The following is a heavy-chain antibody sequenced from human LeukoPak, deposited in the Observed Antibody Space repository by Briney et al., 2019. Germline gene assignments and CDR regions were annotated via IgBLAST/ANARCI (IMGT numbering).Heavy chain of an antibody. J-gene: IGHJ4*02. D-gene: IGHD3-22*01. CDR1: GFTFSSYA. Sequence: GGSLRLSCAASGFTFSSYAMSWVRQAPGKELEWVSAISGSGGSTYYADSVKGRFTISRHNSKNTVNLQMNGLRTEDTAVYYCSAQYGNSGFLYYWGQGTLVTVSS. CDR3: SAQYGNSGFLYY. CDR2: ISGSGGST. V-gene: IGHV3-23*01.